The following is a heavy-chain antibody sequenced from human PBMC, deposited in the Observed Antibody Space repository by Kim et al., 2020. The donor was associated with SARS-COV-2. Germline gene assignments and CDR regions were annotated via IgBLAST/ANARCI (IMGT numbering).Heavy chain of an antibody. CDR3: ARHLSPFLPRLGYYYGMDV. V-gene: IGHV4-59*08. D-gene: IGHD3-3*02. CDR1: GGSISSYY. CDR2: IYYSGST. Sequence: SETLSLTCTVSGGSISSYYWSWIRQPPGKGLEWIGYIYYSGSTNYNPSLKSRVTISVDTSKNQFSLKLSSVTAADTAVYYCARHLSPFLPRLGYYYGMDVWGQGTTVTVSS. J-gene: IGHJ6*02.